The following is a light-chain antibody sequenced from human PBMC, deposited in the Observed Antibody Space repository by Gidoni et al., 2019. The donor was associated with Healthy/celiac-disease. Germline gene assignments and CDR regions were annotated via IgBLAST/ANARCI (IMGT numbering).Light chain of an antibody. Sequence: EIVLTQSPGTLSLSPGERATLSCRASQSVSSSYLAWYQQKPGQAPRLLIYGASSRATGIPDRFSGSGSGTDFTLTISRLEPEDFAVYYCQQYSSSPRTFXQXTKVEIK. V-gene: IGKV3-20*01. CDR2: GAS. CDR1: QSVSSSY. CDR3: QQYSSSPRT. J-gene: IGKJ1*01.